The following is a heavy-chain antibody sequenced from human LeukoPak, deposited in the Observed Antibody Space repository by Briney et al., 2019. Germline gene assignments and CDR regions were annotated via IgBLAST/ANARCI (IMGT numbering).Heavy chain of an antibody. CDR1: GFTFSSYG. J-gene: IGHJ4*02. V-gene: IGHV3-30*18. CDR3: AKDRSGIAFDY. D-gene: IGHD6-13*01. CDR2: ISYDGSNK. Sequence: GGSLRLSCAASGFTFSSYGMHWVRQAPGKGLEWVAVISYDGSNKYCADSVKGRFTISRDNSKNTLYLQMNSLRAEDTAVYYCAKDRSGIAFDYWGQGTLVTVSS.